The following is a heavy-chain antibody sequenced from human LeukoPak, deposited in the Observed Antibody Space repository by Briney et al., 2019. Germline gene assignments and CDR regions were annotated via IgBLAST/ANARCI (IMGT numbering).Heavy chain of an antibody. V-gene: IGHV5-51*01. CDR2: IYPGDSDT. Sequence: GESLKISCKGSGYSFTSNWIGWVRQMPGKGLEWMGIIYPGDSDTRYSPSFQGQVTISADKSISTAYLQWSSLKASDTAMYYCARSPSEDCSGASCNPNWFDPWGQGTLVTVSS. CDR1: GYSFTSNW. D-gene: IGHD2-15*01. CDR3: ARSPSEDCSGASCNPNWFDP. J-gene: IGHJ5*02.